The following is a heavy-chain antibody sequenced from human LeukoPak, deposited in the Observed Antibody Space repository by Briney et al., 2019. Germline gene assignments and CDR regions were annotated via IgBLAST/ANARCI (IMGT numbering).Heavy chain of an antibody. CDR3: ARRLITMVRGVISCDAFDI. D-gene: IGHD3-10*01. V-gene: IGHV4-39*01. Sequence: WVRQAPGKGLEWIGSIYYSGSTYYNPSLKSRVTISVDTSKNQFSLKLSSVTAADTAVYYCARRLITMVRGVISCDAFDIWGQGTMVTVSS. CDR2: IYYSGST. J-gene: IGHJ3*02.